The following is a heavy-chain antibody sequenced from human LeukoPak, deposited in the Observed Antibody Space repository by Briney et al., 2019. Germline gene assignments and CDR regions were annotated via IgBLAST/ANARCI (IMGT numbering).Heavy chain of an antibody. J-gene: IGHJ4*02. CDR2: IYNSGST. D-gene: IGHD1-26*01. CDR1: GFTVNSNY. CDR3: ARVGELRDY. V-gene: IGHV3-53*01. Sequence: GGSLRLSCAASGFTVNSNYMSWVRQAPGKGLEWVSVIYNSGSTFYADSVKGRFTISRDSSKNTLYLQMNSLRAEDTAVYYCARVGELRDYWGQGTLVTVSS.